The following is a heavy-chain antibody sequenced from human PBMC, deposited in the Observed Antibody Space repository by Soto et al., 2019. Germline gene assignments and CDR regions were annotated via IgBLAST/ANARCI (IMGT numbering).Heavy chain of an antibody. CDR3: AREAPLLWFGELLPNAFDI. CDR2: TRNKANSYTT. CDR1: GFTFSDHY. Sequence: GGSLRLSCAASGFTFSDHYMDWVRQAPGKGLEWVGRTRNKANSYTTEYAASVKGRFTISRDDSKNSLYLQMNSLKTEDTAVYYCAREAPLLWFGELLPNAFDIRGQGTMVTVSS. D-gene: IGHD3-10*01. V-gene: IGHV3-72*01. J-gene: IGHJ3*02.